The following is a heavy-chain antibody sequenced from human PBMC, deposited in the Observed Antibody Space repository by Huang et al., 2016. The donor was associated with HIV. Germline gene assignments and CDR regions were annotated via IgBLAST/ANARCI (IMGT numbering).Heavy chain of an antibody. CDR1: GGSISSSSYY. CDR2: IYQRGRT. D-gene: IGHD6-13*01. J-gene: IGHJ4*02. Sequence: QLQLQESGPGLVKPSEALSLTCTVSGGSISSSSYYWGWIRQPPGKGLEWIGSIYQRGRTSANPSLKSRLIISVDTSKNQFSLKLSSVTAADTAVYYCARHWYTSSWYYAYFDYWGQGTLVTVSS. CDR3: ARHWYTSSWYYAYFDY. V-gene: IGHV4-39*01.